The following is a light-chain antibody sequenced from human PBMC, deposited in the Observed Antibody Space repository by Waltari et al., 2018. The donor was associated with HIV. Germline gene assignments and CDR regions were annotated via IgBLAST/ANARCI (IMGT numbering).Light chain of an antibody. CDR1: SSDVGGYNY. CDR3: SAWDDKLTALV. Sequence: QSALTQPASVSGSPGQSITISCTGTSSDVGGYNYVSWYQQHPGKAPKLMIYEVSNRPSGVSNRFSGSKSGNTASLTISGLQAEDEADYYCSAWDDKLTALVFGGGTKLTDL. CDR2: EVS. V-gene: IGLV2-14*01. J-gene: IGLJ2*01.